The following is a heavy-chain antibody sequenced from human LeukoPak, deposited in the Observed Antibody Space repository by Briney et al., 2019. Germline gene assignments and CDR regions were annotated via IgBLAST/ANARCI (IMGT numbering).Heavy chain of an antibody. Sequence: SVKASCKASGGTFSSYAISWVRQAPGQGLEWMGGIIPIFGTANYAQKFQGRVTITTDESTSTAYMELSSLRSEDTAVYYCARPTHYGDSGFDYWGQGTLVTVSS. CDR2: IIPIFGTA. D-gene: IGHD4-17*01. V-gene: IGHV1-69*05. CDR3: ARPTHYGDSGFDY. J-gene: IGHJ4*02. CDR1: GGTFSSYA.